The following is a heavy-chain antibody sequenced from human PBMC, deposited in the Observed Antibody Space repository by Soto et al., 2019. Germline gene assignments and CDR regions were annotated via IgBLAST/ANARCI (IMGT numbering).Heavy chain of an antibody. CDR1: GYTFTGYY. CDR2: INPNSGGT. D-gene: IGHD3-10*01. Sequence: QVQLVQSGAEVKKPGASVKVSCKASGYTFTGYYMHWVRQAPGQGLEWMGWINPNSGGTNYAQKFQGRVTMTRDTSISTAYMELSRLRSDDTAVYYCATVSSGREYYGSGSQLDYWGQGTLVTVSS. V-gene: IGHV1-2*02. J-gene: IGHJ4*02. CDR3: ATVSSGREYYGSGSQLDY.